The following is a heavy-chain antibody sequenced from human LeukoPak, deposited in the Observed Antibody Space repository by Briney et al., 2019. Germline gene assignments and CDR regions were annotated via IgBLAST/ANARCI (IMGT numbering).Heavy chain of an antibody. V-gene: IGHV1-2*06. CDR1: GYTFTGYY. D-gene: IGHD2-2*01. CDR2: INPNSGGT. J-gene: IGHJ4*02. CDR3: ARQLPSFIVVVPAADFDY. Sequence: ASVKVSCTASGYTFTGYYMHWVRQAPGQGLEWMGRINPNSGGTNYAQKFQGRVTMTRDTSISTAYRELSRLRSDDTAVYYCARQLPSFIVVVPAADFDYWGQGTLVTVSS.